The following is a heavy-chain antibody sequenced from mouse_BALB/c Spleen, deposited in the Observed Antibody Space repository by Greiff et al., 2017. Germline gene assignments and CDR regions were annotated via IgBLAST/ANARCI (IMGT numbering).Heavy chain of an antibody. CDR2: IDPANGNT. CDR1: GFNIKDTY. CDR3: ARTVAY. Sequence: EVQLLESGAELVKPGASVKLSCTASGFNIKDTYMHWVKQRPEQGLEWIGRIDPANGNTKYDPKFQGKATITADTSSNTAYLQLSSLTSEDTAVYYCARTVAYWGQGTLVTVSA. V-gene: IGHV14-3*02. J-gene: IGHJ3*01.